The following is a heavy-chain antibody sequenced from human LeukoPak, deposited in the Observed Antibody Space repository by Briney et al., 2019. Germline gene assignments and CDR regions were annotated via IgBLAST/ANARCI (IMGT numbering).Heavy chain of an antibody. V-gene: IGHV3-30-3*01. J-gene: IGHJ6*02. Sequence: GRSLRLSCAASGFTFSSYAMHWVRQAPGKGLEWVAVISYDGGNKYYADSVKGRFTVSRDNSKNTLYLQMNSLRAEDTAVYYCARASEEDPYYYYYGMDVWGQGTTVTVSS. CDR3: ARASEEDPYYYYYGMDV. CDR2: ISYDGGNK. CDR1: GFTFSSYA.